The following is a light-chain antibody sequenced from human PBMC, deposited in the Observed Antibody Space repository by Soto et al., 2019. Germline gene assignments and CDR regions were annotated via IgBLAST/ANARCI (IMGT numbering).Light chain of an antibody. V-gene: IGKV3-15*01. CDR1: QYVSNK. J-gene: IGKJ5*01. CDR3: QQYGYSPIT. Sequence: ERVMTQTPDTLALSRGETATLPCRASQYVSNKVAWYQQKPGQAPSLLILGASTRATGVPARFSGSGSGTDFTLTISRLEPEDFAVYYCQQYGYSPITFGQGTLLEI. CDR2: GAS.